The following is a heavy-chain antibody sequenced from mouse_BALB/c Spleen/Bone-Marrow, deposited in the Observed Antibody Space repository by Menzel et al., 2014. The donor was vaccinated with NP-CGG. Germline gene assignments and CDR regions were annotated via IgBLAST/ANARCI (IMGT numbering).Heavy chain of an antibody. CDR1: GYSITSDYA. J-gene: IGHJ4*01. CDR3: ARRYYDYDFYAMDY. CDR2: ISYSGST. D-gene: IGHD2-4*01. V-gene: IGHV3-2*02. Sequence: EVQGVESGPGLVKPSQSLSLPCTVTGYSITSDYAWNWIRQFPGNKLEWMGYISYSGSTSYNPSLKSRISITRDTSKNQFFLQLNSVTTEDTATYYCARRYYDYDFYAMDYWGQGTSVTVSS.